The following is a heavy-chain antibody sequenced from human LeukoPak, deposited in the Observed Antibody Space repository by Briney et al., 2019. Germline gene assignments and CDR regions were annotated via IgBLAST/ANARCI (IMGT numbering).Heavy chain of an antibody. V-gene: IGHV3-23*01. CDR2: ISGSGGST. J-gene: IGHJ4*02. D-gene: IGHD2-15*01. CDR1: GFTFSSYA. CDR3: AKGGSVVAATTDYFDY. Sequence: PGGSLRLSCAASGFTFSSYAMSWVRRARGKGLEWVSAISGSGGSTYYADSVKGRFTISRDNSKNTLYLQMNSLRAEDAAVYYCAKGGSVVAATTDYFDYWGQGTLVTVSS.